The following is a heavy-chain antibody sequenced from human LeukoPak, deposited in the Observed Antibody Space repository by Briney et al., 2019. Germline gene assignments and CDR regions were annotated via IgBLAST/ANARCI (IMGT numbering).Heavy chain of an antibody. CDR1: GFTFSSYW. D-gene: IGHD3-10*02. V-gene: IGHV3-48*04. J-gene: IGHJ6*04. Sequence: PRGSLRLSCAASGFTFSSYWMSWVRQAPGKGLEWVSYISSSGSTIYYADSVKGRFTISRDNAKNSLYLQMNSLRAEDTAVYYCAELGITMIGGVWGKGTTVTISS. CDR3: AELGITMIGGV. CDR2: ISSSGSTI.